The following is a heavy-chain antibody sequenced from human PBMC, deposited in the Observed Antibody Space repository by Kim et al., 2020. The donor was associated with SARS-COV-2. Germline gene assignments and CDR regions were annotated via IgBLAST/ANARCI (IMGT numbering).Heavy chain of an antibody. CDR1: GYTFTGYY. Sequence: ASVKVSCKASGYTFTGYYMHWVRQAPGQGLEWMGRINPNSGGTNYAQKFQGRVTMTRDTSISTAYMELSRLRSDDTAVYYCARDGDGYNYDYYYGMDVWGQGTTVTVSS. CDR3: ARDGDGYNYDYYYGMDV. J-gene: IGHJ6*02. V-gene: IGHV1-2*06. D-gene: IGHD5-12*01. CDR2: INPNSGGT.